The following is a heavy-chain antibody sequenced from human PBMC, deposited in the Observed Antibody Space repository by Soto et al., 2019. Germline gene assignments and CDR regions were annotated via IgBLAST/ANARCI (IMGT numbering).Heavy chain of an antibody. CDR1: GGSISSGGYF. CDR2: IYHSGTT. Sequence: SETLSLTCAVSGGSISSGGYFWSWIRQPPGKGLEWIGYIYHSGTTYYNPSLKSRVTISVDTSKNQFSLKLTSVTAADTAVYYCAWFRGNQLREWYDPWGQRTLVTVSA. V-gene: IGHV4-30-2*05. J-gene: IGHJ5*02. CDR3: AWFRGNQLREWYDP. D-gene: IGHD2-2*01.